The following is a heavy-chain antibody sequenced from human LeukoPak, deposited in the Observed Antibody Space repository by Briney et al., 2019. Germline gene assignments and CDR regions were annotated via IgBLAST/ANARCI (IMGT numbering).Heavy chain of an antibody. V-gene: IGHV3-48*01. Sequence: SGGSLRLSCAASGFTFSTYSMTWVRQAPGKGLEWVSYISSRSTVIYYADSLRGRFTISRDNAKNSLYLQVNSLRVEDTALYFCAREAVAGRGFDYWGQGALVTVSS. CDR2: ISSRSTVI. CDR3: AREAVAGRGFDY. D-gene: IGHD6-19*01. J-gene: IGHJ4*02. CDR1: GFTFSTYS.